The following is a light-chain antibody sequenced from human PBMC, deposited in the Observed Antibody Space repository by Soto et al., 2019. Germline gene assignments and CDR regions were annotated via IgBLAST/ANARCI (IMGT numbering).Light chain of an antibody. V-gene: IGKV3-15*01. Sequence: EIVMTQSPATLSLSPGQRATLSCRASQSVSSKLAWYQQRPGQAPRLLIYSASTRATGIPARFSGSGSGTEFTLTISSLQSEDFATYYCQQLNSYPITFGQGTRLEIK. J-gene: IGKJ5*01. CDR2: SAS. CDR3: QQLNSYPIT. CDR1: QSVSSK.